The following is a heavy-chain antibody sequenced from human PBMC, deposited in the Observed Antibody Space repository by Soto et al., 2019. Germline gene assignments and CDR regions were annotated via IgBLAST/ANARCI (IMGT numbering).Heavy chain of an antibody. CDR3: ARLEDYGDYGWFDP. J-gene: IGHJ5*02. V-gene: IGHV4-59*08. D-gene: IGHD4-17*01. CDR2: IYYSGST. CDR1: GGSISSYY. Sequence: SETLSLTCTVSGGSISSYYWSWIRQPPGKGLEWIGYIYYSGSTNYNPSLKSRVTISVDTSKNQFSLKLSSVTAADTAVYYCARLEDYGDYGWFDPWGQGTLVTVSS.